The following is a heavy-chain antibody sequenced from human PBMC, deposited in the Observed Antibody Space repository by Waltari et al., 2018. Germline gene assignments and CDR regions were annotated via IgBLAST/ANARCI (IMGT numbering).Heavy chain of an antibody. CDR3: SRGEDPDFWSGVY. CDR2: IYSGGST. V-gene: IGHV3-53*01. CDR1: GFTVSSNY. D-gene: IGHD3-3*01. J-gene: IGHJ4*02. Sequence: EVQLVESGGGLIQPGGSLRLSCAASGFTVSSNYMSWVRQAPGKGLEWVSVIYSGGSTYYAGSVKGRFTISRDNSKNTLYLQMNSLRAEDTAVYYCSRGEDPDFWSGVYWGQGTLVTVSS.